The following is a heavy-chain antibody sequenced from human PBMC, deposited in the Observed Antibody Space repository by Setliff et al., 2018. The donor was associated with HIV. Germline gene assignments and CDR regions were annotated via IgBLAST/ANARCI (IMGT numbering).Heavy chain of an antibody. CDR3: ATRPPGVHGFSI. D-gene: IGHD3-10*01. V-gene: IGHV1-69*06. J-gene: IGHJ3*02. CDR1: GGSLNILG. Sequence: SVKVSCKASGGSLNILGFTWVRQAPGQGLEWVGGIIPVVDAPIYAQRFQGRVVITADKSTGTAYMQLSSLKFEDTAVYYCATRPPGVHGFSIWGQGTMVTVSS. CDR2: IIPVVDAP.